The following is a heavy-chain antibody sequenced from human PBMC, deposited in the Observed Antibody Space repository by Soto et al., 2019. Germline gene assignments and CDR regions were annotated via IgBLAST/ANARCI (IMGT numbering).Heavy chain of an antibody. CDR1: GGSFSGYY. D-gene: IGHD2-21*02. Sequence: SETLSLTCAVYGGSFSGYYWSWIRQPPGKGLEWIGEINHSGSTNYNPSLESRVTITVDTTKNQFSLKLSSVTAADTAVYYCARGVPHYCGGDCYSGWFDPWGQGTLVTVSS. V-gene: IGHV4-34*01. J-gene: IGHJ5*02. CDR2: INHSGST. CDR3: ARGVPHYCGGDCYSGWFDP.